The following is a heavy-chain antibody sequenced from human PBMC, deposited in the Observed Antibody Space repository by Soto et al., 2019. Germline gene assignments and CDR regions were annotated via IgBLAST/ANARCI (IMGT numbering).Heavy chain of an antibody. J-gene: IGHJ4*02. CDR2: IYYSGSA. D-gene: IGHD3-10*01. Sequence: PSETLSLTCTVSGGSISTGGYYWSWIRQHPGKGLEWIGYIYYSGSAYYNPSLQSRLTMPVDTSKNQFSLKLNSVTAADTAVYYCARFYYASGSLIVRAPDYWGQGTLVTVSS. CDR1: GGSISTGGYY. V-gene: IGHV4-31*03. CDR3: ARFYYASGSLIVRAPDY.